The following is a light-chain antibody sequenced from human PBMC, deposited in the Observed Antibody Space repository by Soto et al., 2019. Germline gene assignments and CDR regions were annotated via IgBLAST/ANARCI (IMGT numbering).Light chain of an antibody. CDR2: AVT. CDR1: SSDVGGYNY. J-gene: IGLJ1*01. CDR3: CSYTSSGTYV. Sequence: QSVLAQPASVSGSPGQSNSISCTGTSSDVGGYNYVSWYQQYSGKAPKLMIYAVTDRPSGISNRFSASKSGNTASLTISGLQAEDEADYYCCSYTSSGTYVFGTGTKVTVL. V-gene: IGLV2-14*01.